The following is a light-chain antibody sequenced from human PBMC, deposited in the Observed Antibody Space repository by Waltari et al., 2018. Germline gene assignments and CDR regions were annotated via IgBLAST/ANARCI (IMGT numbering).Light chain of an antibody. CDR1: NLGEKN. J-gene: IGLJ2*01. CDR2: QDN. Sequence: SYEVTQPPSVSVSPGQTASITCSGDNLGEKNLSWYQQRPGQYPLLVIYQDNKRPSGIPQRFSGSNTVNRVTLTISGAQAVDEADYYCQAWVSKTAVVFGGGTQLTVL. CDR3: QAWVSKTAVV. V-gene: IGLV3-1*01.